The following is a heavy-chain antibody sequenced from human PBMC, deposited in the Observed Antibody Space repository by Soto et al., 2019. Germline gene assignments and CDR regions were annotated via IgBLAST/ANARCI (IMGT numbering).Heavy chain of an antibody. CDR3: ARAREKDYGDNREYFQH. CDR2: ISAYNGNT. Sequence: ASVKVSCKASGYTFTSYGISWVRQAPGQGLEWMGWISAYNGNTNYAQKLQGRVTMTTDTSTSTAYMELRSLRSDDTAVYYCARAREKDYGDNREYFQHWGQGTLVTVSS. J-gene: IGHJ1*01. V-gene: IGHV1-18*01. D-gene: IGHD4-17*01. CDR1: GYTFTSYG.